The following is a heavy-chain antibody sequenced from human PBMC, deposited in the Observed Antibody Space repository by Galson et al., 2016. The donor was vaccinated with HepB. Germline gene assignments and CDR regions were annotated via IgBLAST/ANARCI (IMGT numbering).Heavy chain of an antibody. CDR2: TGTGTGYK. V-gene: IGHV3-21*01. CDR3: AKSSEGLLRFSGMDV. CDR1: GFTFRTYS. D-gene: IGHD2-21*02. Sequence: SLRLSRAASGFTFRTYSMSWVRQAPGKGLEWVSSTGTGTGYKYYADSVKGRFTISRDDAKNSLYLQMNSLRAEDTAVYYCAKSSEGLLRFSGMDVWGQGTTVTVSS. J-gene: IGHJ6*02.